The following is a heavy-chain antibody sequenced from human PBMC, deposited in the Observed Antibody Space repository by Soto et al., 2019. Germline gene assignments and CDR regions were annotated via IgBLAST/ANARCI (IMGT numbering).Heavy chain of an antibody. J-gene: IGHJ6*03. Sequence: EVQLLESGGGLVQPGGSLRVSCAASGFTFSNYAMTWVRQAPGKGLEWVSAISGSGGSTYYADSVKGRFTISRDNSKNTLYLQMNSLRAEDTAVYYCAKDHFEGGSGSYYQIYYMDVWGKGTTVTVSS. CDR1: GFTFSNYA. V-gene: IGHV3-23*01. D-gene: IGHD3-10*01. CDR2: ISGSGGST. CDR3: AKDHFEGGSGSYYQIYYMDV.